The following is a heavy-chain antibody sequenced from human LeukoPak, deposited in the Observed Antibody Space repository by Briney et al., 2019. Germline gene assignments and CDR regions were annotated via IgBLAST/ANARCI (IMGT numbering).Heavy chain of an antibody. D-gene: IGHD2-2*01. CDR3: ATSDPIVVVPAANNWFDP. CDR1: GFTFSSYA. J-gene: IGHJ5*02. CDR2: ISYDGSNK. V-gene: IGHV3-30-3*01. Sequence: PGGSLRLSCAASGFTFSSYAMPWVRQAPGKGLEWVAVISYDGSNKYYADSVKGRFTISRDNSKNTLYLQMNSLRAEDTAVYYCATSDPIVVVPAANNWFDPWGQGTLVTVSS.